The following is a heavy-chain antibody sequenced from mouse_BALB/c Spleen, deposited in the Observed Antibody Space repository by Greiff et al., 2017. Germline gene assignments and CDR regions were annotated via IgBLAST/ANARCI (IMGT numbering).Heavy chain of an antibody. V-gene: IGHV1-80*01. CDR1: GYAFSSYW. J-gene: IGHJ1*01. D-gene: IGHD2-1*01. Sequence: QVQLKESGAELVRPGSSVKISCKASGYAFSSYWMNWVKQRPGQGLEWIGQIYPGDGDTNYNGKFKGKATLTADKSSSTAYMQLSSLTSEDSAVYFCARNGGNSWYFDVWGAGTTVTVSS. CDR3: ARNGGNSWYFDV. CDR2: IYPGDGDT.